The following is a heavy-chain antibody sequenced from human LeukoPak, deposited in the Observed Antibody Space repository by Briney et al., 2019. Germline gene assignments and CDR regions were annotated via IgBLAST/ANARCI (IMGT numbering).Heavy chain of an antibody. V-gene: IGHV3-23*01. CDR1: GFTFSNYA. J-gene: IGHJ4*02. D-gene: IGHD1-26*01. CDR2: INGSGSST. CDR3: AKGGSTSGADY. Sequence: GGSLRLSCAASGFTFSNYAMTWVRQAPGKGLEWVSAINGSGSSTYYADSVKGRFTISRDNSKNTLYLQMNSLRAEDTAVYYCAKGGSTSGADYWGQGTLVTASS.